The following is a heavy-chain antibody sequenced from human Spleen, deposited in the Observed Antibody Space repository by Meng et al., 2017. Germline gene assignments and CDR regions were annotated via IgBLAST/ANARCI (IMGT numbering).Heavy chain of an antibody. CDR2: IHHSGST. D-gene: IGHD2/OR15-2a*01. Sequence: SETLSLTCTVSGYSISSGYYWGWIRQSPGKGLELIGSIHHSGSTYYNPSLKSRVTISVDTSKNQFSLRLSSVTAADTAVYYCASWSSFYDYWGQGTLVTVSS. CDR3: ASWSSFYDY. CDR1: GYSISSGYY. V-gene: IGHV4-38-2*02. J-gene: IGHJ4*02.